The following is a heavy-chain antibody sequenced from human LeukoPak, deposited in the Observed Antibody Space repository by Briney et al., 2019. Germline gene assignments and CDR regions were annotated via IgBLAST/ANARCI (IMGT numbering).Heavy chain of an antibody. J-gene: IGHJ4*02. CDR2: INPYSGAT. D-gene: IGHD2-21*01. CDR1: GYTFTGYH. CDR3: ARAHIGNDLFIDY. Sequence: GASVKVSCKASGYTFTGYHMHWVRQAPGQGLEWMGWINPYSGATNYAQKFQGRVTMTRDTSISTAYMDLSSLKSDDTAVYYCARAHIGNDLFIDYWGQGTLVTVSS. V-gene: IGHV1-2*02.